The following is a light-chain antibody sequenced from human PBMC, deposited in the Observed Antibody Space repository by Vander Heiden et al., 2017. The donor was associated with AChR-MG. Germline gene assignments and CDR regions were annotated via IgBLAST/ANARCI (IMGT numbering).Light chain of an antibody. CDR3: QQSYSTPRYT. J-gene: IGKJ2*01. V-gene: IGKV1-39*01. CDR1: QSIISY. Sequence: DIPMTHSPSSLSASLGDRVTITCRASQSIISYLHWYQQKPGKAPKLLIYAASSLQSGVPSRFSGSGSGTDFTLTISSLQPEDFATYYCQQSYSTPRYTFGQGTKLEIK. CDR2: AAS.